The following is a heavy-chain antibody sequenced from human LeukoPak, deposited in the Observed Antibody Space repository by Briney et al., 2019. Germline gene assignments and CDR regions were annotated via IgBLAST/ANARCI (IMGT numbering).Heavy chain of an antibody. CDR1: GFTFSSYA. D-gene: IGHD3-22*01. CDR2: ISGSGGST. CDR3: ARDSYDSSDFYFDY. J-gene: IGHJ4*02. V-gene: IGHV3-23*01. Sequence: GGSLRLSCAASGFTFSSYAMSWVRQAPGKGLEWVSAISGSGGSTYYADSVKGRFTISRDNSKNTLYLQMNSLRAEDTAVYYCARDSYDSSDFYFDYWDQGTLVTVSS.